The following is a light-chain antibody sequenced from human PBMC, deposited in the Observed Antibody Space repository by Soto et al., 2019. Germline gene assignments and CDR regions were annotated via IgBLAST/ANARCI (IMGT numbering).Light chain of an antibody. CDR1: QSISRN. V-gene: IGKV1-39*01. Sequence: DIQMTQSPSSLSTSVGDRVTITCRASQSISRNLNWYQQKAGKAPELLIYATSSLQSGVPSRFSGSGSGTDFTLTISSLQPEDFATYYCQQSYSTPYTFGQGTKLEIK. CDR3: QQSYSTPYT. J-gene: IGKJ2*01. CDR2: ATS.